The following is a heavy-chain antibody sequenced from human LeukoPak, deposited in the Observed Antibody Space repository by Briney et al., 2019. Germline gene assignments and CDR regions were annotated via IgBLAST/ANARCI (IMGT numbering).Heavy chain of an antibody. CDR1: GGSIGSGSYY. D-gene: IGHD3-16*01. Sequence: SETLTLTCTVSGGSIGSGSYYWGWIRQPPGKGLEWIGTINYSGNTFYNPSLKSRVTISVDTSKNQFSLNLSSVTAADTAVYYCALFWAADYFDYWGQGTLVTVSS. CDR3: ALFWAADYFDY. CDR2: INYSGNT. V-gene: IGHV4-39*01. J-gene: IGHJ4*02.